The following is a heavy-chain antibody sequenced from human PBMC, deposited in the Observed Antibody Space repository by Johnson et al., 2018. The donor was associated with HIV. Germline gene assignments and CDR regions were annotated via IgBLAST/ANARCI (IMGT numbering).Heavy chain of an antibody. CDR1: GFTFSDYY. CDR3: ARDTPSDDDSFNI. D-gene: IGHD1-26*01. V-gene: IGHV3-11*04. Sequence: VQLVESGGGLVQPGGSLRLSCAAPGFTFSDYYMSWIRQAPGKGLEWVSYISSSGSTIYYADSVKGRFTISRDNAKNSLYLQMNMLRAEDTAVYYCARDTPSDDDSFNIWGQGTRVTVSS. J-gene: IGHJ3*02. CDR2: ISSSGSTI.